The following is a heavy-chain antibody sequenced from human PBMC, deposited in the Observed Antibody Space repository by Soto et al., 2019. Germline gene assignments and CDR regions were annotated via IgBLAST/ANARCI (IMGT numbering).Heavy chain of an antibody. CDR2: IIPIFGTA. J-gene: IGHJ5*02. CDR1: GGTFSSYA. CDR3: ARDTPVLRSFDWFPKWFDP. Sequence: ASVKVSCKASGGTFSSYAISWVRQAPGQGLEWMGGIIPIFGTANYAQKFQGRVTITADESTSTAYMELSSLRSEDTAVYYCARDTPVLRSFDWFPKWFDPWGQGTLVTVSS. D-gene: IGHD3-9*01. V-gene: IGHV1-69*13.